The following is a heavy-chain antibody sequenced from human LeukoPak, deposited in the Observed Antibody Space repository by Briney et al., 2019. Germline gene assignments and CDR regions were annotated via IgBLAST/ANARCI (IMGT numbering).Heavy chain of an antibody. CDR1: GFTFSSYA. J-gene: IGHJ4*02. Sequence: GGSLRLSCAASGFTFSSYAMSWVRQAPGKGLEWVSAISGSGGSTYYADSVKGRFTISGDNSKNTLYLQMNSLRAEDTAVYYCAKDQDYGDYALDYWGQGTLVTVSS. D-gene: IGHD4-17*01. CDR3: AKDQDYGDYALDY. CDR2: ISGSGGST. V-gene: IGHV3-23*01.